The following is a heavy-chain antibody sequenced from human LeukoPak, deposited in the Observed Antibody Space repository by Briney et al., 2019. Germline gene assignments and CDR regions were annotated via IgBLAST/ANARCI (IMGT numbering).Heavy chain of an antibody. CDR2: ISHSGST. D-gene: IGHD1-14*01. CDR1: GGSFSGYY. CDR3: ATHLKGITYYYFDY. J-gene: IGHJ4*02. V-gene: IGHV4-34*01. Sequence: PSETLSLTCAVYGGSFSGYYWSWIRQPPGKGLERIGEISHSGSTHYNPSLKSRVTISLDTSKNQFSLKLSSVTAADTAMYYCATHLKGITYYYFDYWGQGTLVTVSS.